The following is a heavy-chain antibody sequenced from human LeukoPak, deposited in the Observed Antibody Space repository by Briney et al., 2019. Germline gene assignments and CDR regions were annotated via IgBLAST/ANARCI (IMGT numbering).Heavy chain of an antibody. CDR3: ARGRQMTTVTTSPFGY. D-gene: IGHD4-17*01. Sequence: GASVKVSCKASGYTFTSYDINWVRQATGQGLEWMGWMNPNSGNTGYAQKFQGRVTITRNTSISTAYMELSSLRSEDTAVYYCARGRQMTTVTTSPFGYWGQGTLVTVSS. J-gene: IGHJ4*02. V-gene: IGHV1-8*03. CDR1: GYTFTSYD. CDR2: MNPNSGNT.